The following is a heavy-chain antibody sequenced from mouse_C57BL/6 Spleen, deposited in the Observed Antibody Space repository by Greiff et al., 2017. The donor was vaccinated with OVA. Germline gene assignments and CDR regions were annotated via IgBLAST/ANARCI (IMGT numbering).Heavy chain of an antibody. CDR1: GYTFTDYE. CDR2: FDPETGGT. Sequence: VQLQQSGAELVRPGASVTLSCKASGYTFTDYEMHWVKQTPVHGLEWIGAFDPETGGTAYNQKFKGKAILTADKSSSTAYMELRSLTSEDSAVYYCTRTSYYYDYWGQGTTLTVSS. CDR3: TRTSYYYDY. J-gene: IGHJ2*01. D-gene: IGHD1-1*01. V-gene: IGHV1-15*01.